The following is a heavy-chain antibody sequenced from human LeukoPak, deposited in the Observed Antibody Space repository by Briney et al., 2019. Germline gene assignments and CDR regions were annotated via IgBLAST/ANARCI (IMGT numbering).Heavy chain of an antibody. V-gene: IGHV4-34*01. Sequence: PSETLSLTCAVSAGSFSGYYWSWVRQPPGKGLEWIGEFNHSGSTNYNPSLKSRVSISVDRSKNQFSLRVKSVTAADTAVYYCARAGVVGANTGFDYYMDVWGRGTTVTVSS. CDR3: ARAGVVGANTGFDYYMDV. CDR1: AGSFSGYY. D-gene: IGHD1-26*01. J-gene: IGHJ6*03. CDR2: FNHSGST.